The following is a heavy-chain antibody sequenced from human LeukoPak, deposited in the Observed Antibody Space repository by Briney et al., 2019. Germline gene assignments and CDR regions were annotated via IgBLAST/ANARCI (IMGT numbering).Heavy chain of an antibody. CDR2: IIPIFGTA. V-gene: IGHV1-69*01. Sequence: EASVKVSCKASGAPFSSYVFSWVRRPPDQGLGWMGGIIPIFGTANYAQKFQGRVTITADESTSTAYMELSSLRSEDTAVYYCARDPGGHGMDVWGQGTTVTVSS. CDR1: GAPFSSYV. CDR3: ARDPGGHGMDV. J-gene: IGHJ6*02.